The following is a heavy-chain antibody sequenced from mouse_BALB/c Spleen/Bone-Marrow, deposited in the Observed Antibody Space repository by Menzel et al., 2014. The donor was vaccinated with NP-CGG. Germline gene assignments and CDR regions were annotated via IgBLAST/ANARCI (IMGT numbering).Heavy chain of an antibody. V-gene: IGHV1-69*02. CDR3: TRAGNYGNYYAMDY. J-gene: IGHJ4*01. CDR2: IYPSDSYT. D-gene: IGHD2-1*01. CDR1: GYTFTSYW. Sequence: QVHVKQSGAELVRPGASVKLSCKASGYTFTSYWINWVKQRPGQGLEWIGNIYPSDSYTNYNQKFKDKATLTVDKSSSTAYMQLSSPTSEDSAVYFCTRAGNYGNYYAMDYWGQGTPVTVSS.